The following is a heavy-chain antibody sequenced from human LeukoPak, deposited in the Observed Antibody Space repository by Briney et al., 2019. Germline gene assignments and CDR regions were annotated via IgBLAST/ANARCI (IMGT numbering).Heavy chain of an antibody. J-gene: IGHJ5*02. CDR1: NGFISSYY. D-gene: IGHD6-19*01. CDR3: ARAVNWFDP. Sequence: SETLSLTCTVSNGFISSYYWSWIRQPPGKGLEWIGYIYYSGSTKYNPSLKSRVTISVDKSKNQFSLKLSSVTAADTAVYYCARAVNWFDPWGQGTLVTVSS. CDR2: IYYSGST. V-gene: IGHV4-59*01.